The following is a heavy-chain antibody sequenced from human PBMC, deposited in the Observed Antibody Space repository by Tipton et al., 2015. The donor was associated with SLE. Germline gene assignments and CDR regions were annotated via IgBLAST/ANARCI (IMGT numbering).Heavy chain of an antibody. Sequence: TLSLTCTVSGGSISSYYWSWIRQPPGKGLEWIGEINHSGSTNYNPSLKSRVTISVDTSKNQFSLKLSSVTAADTAVYYCARHFAVAGDYFDYWGQGTLVTVSS. CDR3: ARHFAVAGDYFDY. V-gene: IGHV4-34*01. CDR2: INHSGST. CDR1: GGSISSYY. J-gene: IGHJ4*02. D-gene: IGHD6-19*01.